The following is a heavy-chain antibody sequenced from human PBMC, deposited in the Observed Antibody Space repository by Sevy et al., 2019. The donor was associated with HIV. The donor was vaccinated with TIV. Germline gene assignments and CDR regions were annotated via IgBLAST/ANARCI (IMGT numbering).Heavy chain of an antibody. V-gene: IGHV5-51*01. D-gene: IGHD3-22*01. CDR2: IYPGDSDT. Sequence: GESLKISCKGSGYSFPNYWIGWVRQMPGKGLESMGAIYPGDSDTRYSPSFQGQVTISADKSISTAYLQWTSLKASDTAMYYCARQDNYRGYALYDSWSQGTLVTVSS. J-gene: IGHJ4*02. CDR3: ARQDNYRGYALYDS. CDR1: GYSFPNYW.